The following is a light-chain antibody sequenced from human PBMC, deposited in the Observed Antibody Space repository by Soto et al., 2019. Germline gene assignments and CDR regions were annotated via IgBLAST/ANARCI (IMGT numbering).Light chain of an antibody. CDR3: GGWDDSLSGPV. CDR1: SYNIGSNY. J-gene: IGLJ2*01. Sequence: QPVLPQPPSASGTPGQRVNIPCSGSSYNIGSNYVYWYRQFPGTAPKLFIQRNNQRPSGVPARFSGSKSGTSASLAISGLRSEDEADYYCGGWDDSLSGPVVGGGTKLTVL. CDR2: RNN. V-gene: IGLV1-47*01.